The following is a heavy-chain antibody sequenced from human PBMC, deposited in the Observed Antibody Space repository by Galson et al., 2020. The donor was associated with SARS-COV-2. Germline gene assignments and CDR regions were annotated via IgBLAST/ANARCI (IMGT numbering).Heavy chain of an antibody. D-gene: IGHD3-22*01. Sequence: YAASVKGRFTISRDDSKNSLYLQMNSLKTEDTAVYYCARDLHYYDSRGGNPQSYYGMDVWGQGTTVTVSS. V-gene: IGHV3-72*01. CDR3: ARDLHYYDSRGGNPQSYYGMDV. J-gene: IGHJ6*02.